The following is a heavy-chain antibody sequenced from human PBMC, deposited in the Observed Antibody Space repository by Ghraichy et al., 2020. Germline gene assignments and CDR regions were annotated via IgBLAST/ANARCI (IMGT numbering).Heavy chain of an antibody. D-gene: IGHD5-12*01. CDR2: IYSGGST. CDR1: GFTVSSNY. CDR3: ARGPPAGGYKQGYFDY. V-gene: IGHV3-53*01. Sequence: GESLNISCAASGFTVSSNYMSWVRQAPGKGLEWVTIIYSGGSTYYADSVKGRFTISRDNSKNTLYLQMNSLRAEDTAVYYCARGPPAGGYKQGYFDYWGQGTLVTVSS. J-gene: IGHJ4*02.